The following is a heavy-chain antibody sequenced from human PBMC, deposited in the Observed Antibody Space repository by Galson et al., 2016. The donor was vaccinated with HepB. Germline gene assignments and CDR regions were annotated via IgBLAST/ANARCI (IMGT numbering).Heavy chain of an antibody. CDR1: GDSIRNYY. D-gene: IGHD6-19*01. Sequence: ETLSLTCTVSGDSIRNYYWSWIRQPPGKGLEWIGFIHYTGSTNYNPSLKSRITMSVDTSKNQLSMELSSVTAADTAGYYCARLHYRSGWDEVYWGRETLVTVSS. CDR3: ARLHYRSGWDEVY. V-gene: IGHV4-59*08. CDR2: IHYTGST. J-gene: IGHJ4*02.